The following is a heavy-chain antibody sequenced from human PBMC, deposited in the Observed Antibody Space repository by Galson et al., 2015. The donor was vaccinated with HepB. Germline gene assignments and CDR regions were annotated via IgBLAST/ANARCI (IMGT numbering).Heavy chain of an antibody. D-gene: IGHD3-3*01. Sequence: SVKVSCKASGYTFTSYGISWVRQAPGQGLEWMGWISAYNGNTNYAQKLQGRVTMTTDTSTSTAYMELRSLRSDDTAVYYCARDPGSTDYDFWSGYSADGFDYWGQGTLVTVSS. V-gene: IGHV1-18*01. CDR3: ARDPGSTDYDFWSGYSADGFDY. CDR2: ISAYNGNT. J-gene: IGHJ4*02. CDR1: GYTFTSYG.